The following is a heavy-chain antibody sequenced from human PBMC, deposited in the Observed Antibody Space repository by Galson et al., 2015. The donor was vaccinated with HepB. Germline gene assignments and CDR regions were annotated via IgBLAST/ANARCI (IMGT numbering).Heavy chain of an antibody. CDR2: ISYDGSNK. CDR1: GFTFSRYA. D-gene: IGHD3-3*01. CDR3: ARTQYYDFWSERDYFDY. V-gene: IGHV3-30-3*01. Sequence: SLRLSCAASGFTFSRYAMHWVRQAPGKGLEWVAVISYDGSNKYYADSVKGRFTISRDNSKNTLYLQMNSPRAEDTAVYYCARTQYYDFWSERDYFDYWGQGTLVTVPS. J-gene: IGHJ4*02.